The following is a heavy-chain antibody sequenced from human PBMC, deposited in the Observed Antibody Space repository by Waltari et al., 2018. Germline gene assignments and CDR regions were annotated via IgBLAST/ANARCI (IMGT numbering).Heavy chain of an antibody. J-gene: IGHJ4*02. CDR3: ARQGRFLEWLFDY. CDR1: GGSISSRSYY. CDR2: IYYSGST. V-gene: IGHV4-39*01. D-gene: IGHD3-3*01. Sequence: QLQLQESGPGLVKPSETLSLTCTVSGGSISSRSYYWGWIRQPPGKGLAWIGSIYYSGSTYYNPSLKSRVTISVDTSKNQFSLKLSSVTAADTAVYYCARQGRFLEWLFDYWGQGTLVTVSS.